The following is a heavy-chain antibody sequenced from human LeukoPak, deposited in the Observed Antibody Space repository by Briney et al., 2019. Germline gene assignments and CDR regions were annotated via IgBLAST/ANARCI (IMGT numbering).Heavy chain of an antibody. Sequence: SETLSLTCFVSGGSISSYYGTWISQPPEEGLGWVGCVYYRGSTNYTPSLKSRVTLSLDTSKSQFSLKLTSVTTADTAMYYCARGRGNNGYPTYFDYWGQGTLVTVFS. CDR2: VYYRGST. D-gene: IGHD2-8*01. V-gene: IGHV4-59*01. CDR1: GGSISSYY. CDR3: ARGRGNNGYPTYFDY. J-gene: IGHJ4*02.